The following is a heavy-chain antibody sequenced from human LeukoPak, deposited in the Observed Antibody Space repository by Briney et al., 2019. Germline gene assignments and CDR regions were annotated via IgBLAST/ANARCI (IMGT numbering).Heavy chain of an antibody. D-gene: IGHD3-22*01. CDR1: GGSISSGGYS. CDR3: ARIDSSGYYHPFDY. CDR2: IYHSGST. V-gene: IGHV4-30-2*01. Sequence: SQTLSLTCAVSGGSISSGGYSWRWIRQPPGKGLEWIGYIYHSGSTYYNPSLKSRVTISVDRSKNQFSLKLSSVTAADTAVYYCARIDSSGYYHPFDYWGQGTLVTVSS. J-gene: IGHJ4*02.